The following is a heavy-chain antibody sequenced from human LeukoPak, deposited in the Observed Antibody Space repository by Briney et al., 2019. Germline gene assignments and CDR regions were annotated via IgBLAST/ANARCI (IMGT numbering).Heavy chain of an antibody. Sequence: SETLSLTCTVSGGSISSSSYYWGWIRQPPGKGLEWIGSIYYSGSTYYNPSLKSRVTISVDTSKNQFSLKLSSVTAADTAVYYCARPRAGSDSSGWYWGFDYWGQGTLVTVSS. CDR2: IYYSGST. J-gene: IGHJ4*02. CDR1: GGSISSSSYY. D-gene: IGHD6-19*01. V-gene: IGHV4-39*07. CDR3: ARPRAGSDSSGWYWGFDY.